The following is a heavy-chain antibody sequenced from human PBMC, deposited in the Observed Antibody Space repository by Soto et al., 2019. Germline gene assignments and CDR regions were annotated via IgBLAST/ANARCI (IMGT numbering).Heavy chain of an antibody. D-gene: IGHD4-17*01. CDR2: ISAYNGDT. J-gene: IGHJ4*02. V-gene: IGHV1-18*01. CDR1: ASIFTRYG. Sequence: QVQLEQSGVEVKKPGASVRVACKTSASIFTRYGFSWVRQAPGQGLEWMGWISAYNGDTKYAQNFQGRVTMTTDTSTRTAYMELRTLRIDDTSVYYCTSDYGDENSWGQGTLVTFSS. CDR3: TSDYGDENS.